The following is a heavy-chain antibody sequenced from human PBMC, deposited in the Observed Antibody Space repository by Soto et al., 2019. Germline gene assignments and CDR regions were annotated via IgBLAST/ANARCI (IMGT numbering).Heavy chain of an antibody. CDR2: ISSSSSYI. J-gene: IGHJ6*02. Sequence: EVQLVESGGGLVKPGGSLRLSCAASGFTFSSYSMNWVRQAPGKGLEWVSSISSSSSYIYYADSVKGRLTISRDNAKNSLYLQMNSLRAEDTAVYYCARDRSAYCSSTSCYVIYGMDVWGQGTTVTVSS. CDR1: GFTFSSYS. D-gene: IGHD2-2*01. CDR3: ARDRSAYCSSTSCYVIYGMDV. V-gene: IGHV3-21*01.